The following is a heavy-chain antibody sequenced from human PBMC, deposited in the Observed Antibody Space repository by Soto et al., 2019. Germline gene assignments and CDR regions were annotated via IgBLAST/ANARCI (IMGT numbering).Heavy chain of an antibody. V-gene: IGHV3-11*01. CDR2: ISTSGSTI. D-gene: IGHD6-19*01. CDR3: ARGGAGRRSGRMGAFDI. Sequence: GGSLKLSCAASGFTFIEYYMSWIRQAPGKGLEWVSYISTSGSTIYYADSVKGRFTISRDNAKNSLYLQMNSLRAEDTAVYYCARGGAGRRSGRMGAFDIWGQGTMVTVSS. CDR1: GFTFIEYY. J-gene: IGHJ3*02.